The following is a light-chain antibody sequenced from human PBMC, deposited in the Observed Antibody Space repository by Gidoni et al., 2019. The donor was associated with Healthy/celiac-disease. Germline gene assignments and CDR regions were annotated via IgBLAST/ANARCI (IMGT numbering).Light chain of an antibody. Sequence: LVLTQSPGTLSLSPGERATLSFRASPSVSSSYLAWYQQKPGQAPRLLIYGASSRATGIQDRISGSGSGTDFTITISRLEPEDVAVYYCQQYGSSPGTFGQGTKLEIK. CDR2: GAS. V-gene: IGKV3-20*01. J-gene: IGKJ2*01. CDR3: QQYGSSPGT. CDR1: PSVSSSY.